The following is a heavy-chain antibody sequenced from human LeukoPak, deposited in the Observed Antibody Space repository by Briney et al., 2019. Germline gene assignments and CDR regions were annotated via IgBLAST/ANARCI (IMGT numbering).Heavy chain of an antibody. D-gene: IGHD3-9*01. J-gene: IGHJ3*02. CDR3: ARARYVNSFYAFDI. Sequence: PSETLSLTCTVSGDSISSSRYYWSWIRLPPGKGLEWIGYLSKSGNTNYSPSLKSRVTIFGDTSKNQFFLKLSSVTAADTAVYYCARARYVNSFYAFDIWGQGTLVTVSS. CDR1: GDSISSSRYY. V-gene: IGHV4-61*01. CDR2: LSKSGNT.